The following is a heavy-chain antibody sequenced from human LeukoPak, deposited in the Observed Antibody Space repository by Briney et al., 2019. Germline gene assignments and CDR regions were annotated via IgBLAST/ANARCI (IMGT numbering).Heavy chain of an antibody. CDR1: GGSISSGYY. V-gene: IGHV4-38-2*01. Sequence: MTSETLSLTCAVSGGSISSGYYWGWIRQSPGKGLEWIASIYYSGSTYYNPSLKSRVTISVDTSKNQLSLKLSSLTAADTAVYYCARHEYSGSYYGLSWFDPWGQGTLVTVSS. CDR2: IYYSGST. D-gene: IGHD1-26*01. CDR3: ARHEYSGSYYGLSWFDP. J-gene: IGHJ5*02.